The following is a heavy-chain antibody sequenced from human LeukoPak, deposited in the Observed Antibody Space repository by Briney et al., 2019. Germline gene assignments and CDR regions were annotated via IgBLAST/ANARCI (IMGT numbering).Heavy chain of an antibody. D-gene: IGHD2-2*03. Sequence: SETLSLTCAVSGDSISSSNWWSWVRQPPGKGLEWIGEINHSGSTNYNPSLKSRVTISVDTSKNQFSLKLSSVTAADTAVYYCARMDGAFDIWGQGTMVTVSS. CDR3: ARMDGAFDI. J-gene: IGHJ3*02. CDR2: INHSGST. CDR1: GDSISSSNW. V-gene: IGHV4-4*02.